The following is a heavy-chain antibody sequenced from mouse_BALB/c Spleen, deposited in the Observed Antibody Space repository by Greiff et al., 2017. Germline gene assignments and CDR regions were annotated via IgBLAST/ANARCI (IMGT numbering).Heavy chain of an antibody. D-gene: IGHD2-1*01. J-gene: IGHJ3*01. Sequence: VMLVESGPGLVAPSQSLSITCTVSGFSLTSYGVHWVRHPPGKGLEWLGVIWAGGSPNYKSALMSRLGISKDNSKRQVFLIKNSLQTDDTAMYYCARDLGGNTWFAYWGQGTLVTVSA. CDR3: ARDLGGNTWFAY. CDR2: IWAGGSP. CDR1: GFSLTSYG. V-gene: IGHV2-9*02.